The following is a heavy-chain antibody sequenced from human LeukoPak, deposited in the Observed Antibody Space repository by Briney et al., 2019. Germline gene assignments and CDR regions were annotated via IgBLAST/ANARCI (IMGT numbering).Heavy chain of an antibody. V-gene: IGHV4-4*02. D-gene: IGHD6-19*01. CDR1: GGSISSSNW. CDR2: IYHSGST. CDR3: AKGGLAAKDAFDI. Sequence: SETLSLTCAVSGGSISSSNWWSWVRQPPGKGLEWIGEIYHSGSTNYNPSLKSRVTISVDESKNQFSLRLSSVTAADTAVYYCAKGGLAAKDAFDIWGQGTMVTVSS. J-gene: IGHJ3*02.